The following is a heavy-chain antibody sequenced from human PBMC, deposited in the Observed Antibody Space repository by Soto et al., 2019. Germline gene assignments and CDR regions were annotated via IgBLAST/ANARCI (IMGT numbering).Heavy chain of an antibody. D-gene: IGHD6-13*01. V-gene: IGHV3-30*18. CDR2: ISYDGSNK. J-gene: IGHJ5*02. CDR1: GFTFSSCG. CDR3: AKDRTAAGEAWVDP. Sequence: QVQLVESGGGVVQPGRSLRLSCAASGFTFSSCGMHWVRQAPGKGLEWVAVISYDGSNKYYADSVKGRFTISRDNSKNSLYLQLNSLRAEDTAVYYCAKDRTAAGEAWVDPWGQGTLVNVSS.